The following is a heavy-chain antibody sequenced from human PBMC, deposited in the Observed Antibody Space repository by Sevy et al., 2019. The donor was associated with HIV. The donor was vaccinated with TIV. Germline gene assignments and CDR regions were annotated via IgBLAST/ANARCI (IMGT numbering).Heavy chain of an antibody. D-gene: IGHD6-19*01. J-gene: IGHJ4*02. CDR1: GFTFSNYE. CDR2: ITLNGSST. CDR3: ARDRQGISVAGTAIDY. Sequence: GGSLRLSCTVSGFTFSNYEMNWVRQAPGKGLKWISYITLNGSSTYYADSVKGRFTISRDNAENSVYLQMNSLRAEDTAVYYCARDRQGISVAGTAIDYWGQGTLVTVSS. V-gene: IGHV3-48*03.